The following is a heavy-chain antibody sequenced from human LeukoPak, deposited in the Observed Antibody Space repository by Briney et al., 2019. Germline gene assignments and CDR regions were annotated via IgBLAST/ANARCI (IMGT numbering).Heavy chain of an antibody. Sequence: GGSLRLSCAASGFTFSSYAMSWVRQAPGKGLEWVSAISGSGGSTYYADSVKGRFTISRENAKNSLYLQMNSLRAGDTAVYYCARDDGFDYWGQGTLVTVSS. D-gene: IGHD5-24*01. CDR2: ISGSGGST. J-gene: IGHJ4*02. V-gene: IGHV3-23*01. CDR3: ARDDGFDY. CDR1: GFTFSSYA.